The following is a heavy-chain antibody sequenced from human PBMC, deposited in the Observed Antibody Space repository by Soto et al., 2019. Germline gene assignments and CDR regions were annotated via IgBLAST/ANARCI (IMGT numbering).Heavy chain of an antibody. V-gene: IGHV1-58*01. CDR1: GFTFTSSA. J-gene: IGHJ6*02. Sequence: QMQLVQSGPEVKKPGTSVKVSCKASGFTFTSSAVQWVRQARGQRLEWIGWIVVGSGNTNYAQKFQERVTITRDMSTSTAYMELSSLRSEDTAVYYLAAVGAMYYSCGRAVWGQGTTVTVSS. CDR3: AAVGAMYYSCGRAV. D-gene: IGHD1-26*01. CDR2: IVVGSGNT.